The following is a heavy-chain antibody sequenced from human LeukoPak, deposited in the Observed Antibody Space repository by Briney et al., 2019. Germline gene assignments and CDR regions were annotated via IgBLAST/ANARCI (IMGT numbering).Heavy chain of an antibody. Sequence: SETLSLTCTVSGGSISSYYWSWTRQPPGKGLEWIGYIYYSGSTNYNPSLKSRVTISVDTSKNQFSLKLSSVTAADTAVYYCARDLAAMVLWGQGTLVTVSS. CDR1: GGSISSYY. CDR3: ARDLAAMVL. J-gene: IGHJ4*02. D-gene: IGHD5-18*01. V-gene: IGHV4-59*01. CDR2: IYYSGST.